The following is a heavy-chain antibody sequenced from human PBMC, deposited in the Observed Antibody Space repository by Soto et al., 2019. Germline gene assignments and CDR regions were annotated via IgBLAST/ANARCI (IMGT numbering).Heavy chain of an antibody. J-gene: IGHJ5*02. CDR3: AREPVAGIWFEP. CDR1: CYTFTSYG. D-gene: IGHD6-19*01. V-gene: IGHV1-18*01. Sequence: GASAKVSCKASCYTFTSYGISLLRQAPGQGLECMLWINSYNGNTNYAQKLQGRVTMTTDTSTSTAYMELRSLRSDDTAVYYCAREPVAGIWFEPWGKGTLVTVSS. CDR2: INSYNGNT.